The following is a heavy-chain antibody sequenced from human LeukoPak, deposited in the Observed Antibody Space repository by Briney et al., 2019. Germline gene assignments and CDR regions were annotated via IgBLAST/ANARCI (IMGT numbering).Heavy chain of an antibody. D-gene: IGHD2-15*01. CDR3: ARGSPPVY. CDR1: GFIFSDYY. Sequence: GGSLRLSCAASGFIFSDYYMSWIRQAQGKGLEWLSYISSSSIYTSYADSVKGRFTISRDNAKNSLYLQLNSLRAEDTAVYYCARGSPPVYWGQGTLVTVSS. CDR2: ISSSSIYT. V-gene: IGHV3-11*05. J-gene: IGHJ4*02.